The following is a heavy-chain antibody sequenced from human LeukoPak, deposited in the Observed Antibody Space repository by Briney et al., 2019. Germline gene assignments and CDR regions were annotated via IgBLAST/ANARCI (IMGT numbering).Heavy chain of an antibody. CDR3: ARSPVGATNYYYYYGMDV. CDR2: ISAYNGNT. CDR1: GYTFTTYG. D-gene: IGHD1-26*01. Sequence: ASVKVSCKASGYTFTTYGISWVRQAPGQGLEWMGWISAYNGNTNYAQKLQGRVTMTTDTSTSTAYMELRSLRSDDTAVYYCARSPVGATNYYYYYGMDVWGQGTTVTVSS. J-gene: IGHJ6*02. V-gene: IGHV1-18*01.